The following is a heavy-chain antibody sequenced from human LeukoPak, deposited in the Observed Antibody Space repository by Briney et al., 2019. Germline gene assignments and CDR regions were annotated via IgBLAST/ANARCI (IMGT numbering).Heavy chain of an antibody. CDR1: GGTFSSYA. V-gene: IGHV1-69*04. J-gene: IGHJ4*02. D-gene: IGHD4-23*01. Sequence: ASVKVSCKASGGTFSSYAISWVRQAPGQGLEWMGRIIPIFGIANYAQKFQGRVTITADKSTSTAYMELSSLRSEDTAVYYCARVSGGNLDYWGQGTLATVSS. CDR2: IIPIFGIA. CDR3: ARVSGGNLDY.